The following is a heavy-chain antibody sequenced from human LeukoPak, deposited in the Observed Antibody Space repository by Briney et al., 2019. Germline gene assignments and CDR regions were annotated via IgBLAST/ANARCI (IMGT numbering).Heavy chain of an antibody. Sequence: PGGSLRLSCAASGFTFSSFAMSWVRQAPGKGLDWVSGISASGGSTYYADSVKGRFTISRDNSKNTLYLQMNTLRAEDTAVYYCAKVLGAYSFSPFHYWGQGTLVTVSS. D-gene: IGHD4-11*01. V-gene: IGHV3-23*01. J-gene: IGHJ4*02. CDR1: GFTFSSFA. CDR3: AKVLGAYSFSPFHY. CDR2: ISASGGST.